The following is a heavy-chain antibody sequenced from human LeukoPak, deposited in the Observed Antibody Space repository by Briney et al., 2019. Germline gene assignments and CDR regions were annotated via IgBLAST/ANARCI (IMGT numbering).Heavy chain of an antibody. V-gene: IGHV4-4*02. CDR3: ARPRGVATIDY. Sequence: SGTLSLTCAVSGGSIYSWVRQPPGKGLAWIGQIYHSGGTNYNPSLKSRVTISVDTSKNQFSLKLSSVTAADTAVYYCARPRGVATIDYWGQGTLVTVSS. D-gene: IGHD5-12*01. CDR1: GGSI. J-gene: IGHJ4*02. CDR2: IYHSGGT.